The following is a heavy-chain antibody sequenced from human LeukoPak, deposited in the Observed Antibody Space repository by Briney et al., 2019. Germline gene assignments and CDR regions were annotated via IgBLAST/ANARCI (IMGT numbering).Heavy chain of an antibody. CDR3: AKDSSPYYYDSRGRHLDY. CDR2: IRGSGGST. J-gene: IGHJ4*02. CDR1: GFTFSSYA. D-gene: IGHD3-22*01. V-gene: IGHV3-23*01. Sequence: GGSLRLSCAASGFTFSSYAMSWVRKAPGKGLEWVSDIRGSGGSTYYAGSVKGRFTISRDNSKYTLYLQMNSLRGEDTAVYYCAKDSSPYYYDSRGRHLDYWGQGTLVTASS.